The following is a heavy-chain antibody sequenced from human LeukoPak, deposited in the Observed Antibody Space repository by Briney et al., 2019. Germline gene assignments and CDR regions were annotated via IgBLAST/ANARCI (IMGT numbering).Heavy chain of an antibody. CDR3: AKDRLDGYSYGSHFDY. J-gene: IGHJ4*02. CDR1: GFTFSSYA. Sequence: PGGSLRLSCAASGFTFSSYAMSWVRQAPGKGLEWVSAISGSGGSTYYADSVKGRFTISRDNSKNTLYLQMNSLRAEDTAVYYCAKDRLDGYSYGSHFDYWGQGTLVTVSS. V-gene: IGHV3-23*01. CDR2: ISGSGGST. D-gene: IGHD5-18*01.